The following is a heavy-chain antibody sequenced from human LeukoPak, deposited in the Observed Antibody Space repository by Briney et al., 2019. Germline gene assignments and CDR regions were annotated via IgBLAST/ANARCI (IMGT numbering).Heavy chain of an antibody. CDR3: AKQRDYSNYGSDY. Sequence: PGGSLRLSCAASGFTFSSYYMSWVRQAPGKGLEWISYISSSSSTIYYADSVKGRFTISRDNSKNTLYLQMNSLRAEDTAVYYCAKQRDYSNYGSDYWGQGTLVTVSS. D-gene: IGHD4-11*01. V-gene: IGHV3-48*01. CDR2: ISSSSSTI. CDR1: GFTFSSYY. J-gene: IGHJ4*02.